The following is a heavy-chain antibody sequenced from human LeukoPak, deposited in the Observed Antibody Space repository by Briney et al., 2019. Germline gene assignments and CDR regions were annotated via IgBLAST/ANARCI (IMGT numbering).Heavy chain of an antibody. CDR1: GYTFSDHY. CDR2: INPYSGDT. V-gene: IGHV1-2*02. Sequence: ASVKVSCKTSGYTFSDHYVQWLRQAPGQGLEWMGWINPYSGDTSSARKFQGRVTMTKDTSITTAYLELTGLTSDDTAIYYCAREGRASAHWAGFDFWGPGALVTVSS. CDR3: AREGRASAHWAGFDF. J-gene: IGHJ4*02. D-gene: IGHD7-27*01.